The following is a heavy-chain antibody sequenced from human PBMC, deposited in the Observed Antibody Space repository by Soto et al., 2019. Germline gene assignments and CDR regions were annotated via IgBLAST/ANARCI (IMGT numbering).Heavy chain of an antibody. Sequence: PGGSLRRSCAASGFTFSSYAIHWGRQAPGKGVEYVADISYDGSNNYYADSVQGRFTISRDNSKNTLYLQMNSLRAEDTAVYYCASSFKPITMIVVVIPQDIWGQGTMVTVSS. CDR3: ASSFKPITMIVVVIPQDI. D-gene: IGHD3-22*01. J-gene: IGHJ3*02. CDR1: GFTFSSYA. V-gene: IGHV3-30-3*01. CDR2: ISYDGSNN.